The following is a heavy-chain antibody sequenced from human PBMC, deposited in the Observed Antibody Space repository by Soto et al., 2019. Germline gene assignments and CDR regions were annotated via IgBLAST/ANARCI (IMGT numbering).Heavy chain of an antibody. J-gene: IGHJ1*01. CDR1: GFTFSSYG. CDR2: ISYDGSNK. CDR3: ASRGGAYYYDSSGYPFEYFQH. V-gene: IGHV3-30*03. Sequence: GGSLRLSCAASGFTFSSYGMHWVRQAPGKGLEWVAVISYDGSNKYYADSVKGRFTISRDNSKNTLYLQMNSLRAEDTAVYYCASRGGAYYYDSSGYPFEYFQHWGQGTLVTVSS. D-gene: IGHD3-22*01.